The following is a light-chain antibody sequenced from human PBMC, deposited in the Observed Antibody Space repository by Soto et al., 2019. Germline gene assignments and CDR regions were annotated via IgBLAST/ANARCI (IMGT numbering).Light chain of an antibody. V-gene: IGKV3-20*01. CDR2: GAS. CDR1: QSVSSSY. Sequence: EIVLTQSPGTLSLSPGERATLSCRASQSVSSSYLAVYQQKPGQAPRLLIYGASSRATGIPDRFSGSGSGTDFNLTISRLEPEDFAVYYCQPYGSSPPTFGQGTKVEIK. J-gene: IGKJ1*01. CDR3: QPYGSSPPT.